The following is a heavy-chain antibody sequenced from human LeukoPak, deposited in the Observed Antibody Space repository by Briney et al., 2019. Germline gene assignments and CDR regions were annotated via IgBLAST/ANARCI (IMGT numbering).Heavy chain of an antibody. J-gene: IGHJ4*02. CDR3: AKDLAIYDSIYFDY. CDR1: GFTFSSYA. CDR2: ISGSGGST. D-gene: IGHD3-22*01. V-gene: IGHV3-23*01. Sequence: HPGGSLRLSCAASGFTFSSYAMGWVRQAPGKGLEWVSAISGSGGSTYYADSVKGRFTISRDNSKNTLYLQMNSLRAEDTAVYYCAKDLAIYDSIYFDYWGQGTLVTVSS.